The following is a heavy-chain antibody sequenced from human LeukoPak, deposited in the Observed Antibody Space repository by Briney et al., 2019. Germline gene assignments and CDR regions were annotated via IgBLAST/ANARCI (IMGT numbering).Heavy chain of an antibody. J-gene: IGHJ3*02. CDR2: IYYSGST. V-gene: IGHV4-59*01. CDR1: GGSISSYY. D-gene: IGHD2-8*01. CDR3: ASCSDTNGVCHLDAFDI. Sequence: SETLSLTCTVSGGSISSYYWSWIRQPPGKGLEWIGYIYYSGSTNYSPSLKSRVTISVDTSKNQFSLKLSSVTAAGTAVYYCASCSDTNGVCHLDAFDIWGQGTMVTVSS.